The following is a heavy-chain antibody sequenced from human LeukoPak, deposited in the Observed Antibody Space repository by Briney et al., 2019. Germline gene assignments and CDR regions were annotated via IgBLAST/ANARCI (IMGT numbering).Heavy chain of an antibody. CDR3: ASSAPYYYYGMDV. Sequence: ASVKVSCEASGYTFTSYYIHWVRQAPRQGLEWMGIINPSVGTTTYAQTFQGRVTMTRDTSTRTVYMELSSLRSDDTAVYYCASSAPYYYYGMDVWGQGTTVTVSS. CDR2: INPSVGTT. J-gene: IGHJ6*02. CDR1: GYTFTSYY. V-gene: IGHV1-46*01.